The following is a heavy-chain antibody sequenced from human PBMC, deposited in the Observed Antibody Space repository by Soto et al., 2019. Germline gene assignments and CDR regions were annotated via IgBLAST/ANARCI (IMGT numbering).Heavy chain of an antibody. D-gene: IGHD3-10*01. CDR1: GGSISSGGYS. Sequence: PSETLSLTCAVSGGSISSGGYSWSWIRQPPGKGLEWIGYIYYSGSTYYNPSLKSRVTISVDTSKNQFSLKLSSVTAADTAVYYCARGVTLVRGVIYTPYFDDWGQGALVTVSS. J-gene: IGHJ4*02. V-gene: IGHV4-31*11. CDR2: IYYSGST. CDR3: ARGVTLVRGVIYTPYFDD.